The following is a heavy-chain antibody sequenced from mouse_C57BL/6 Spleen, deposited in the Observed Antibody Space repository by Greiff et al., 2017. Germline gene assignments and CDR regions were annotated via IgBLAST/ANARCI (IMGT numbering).Heavy chain of an antibody. D-gene: IGHD4-1*01. Sequence: EVQLQQSGAELVRPGASVKLSCTASGFNIKDDYMHWVKQRPEQGLEWIGWLDPENGDTEYSTKFQGQATKTADTSSNIAYLQLSSLTSEASAGYSCTTLDWEFAYWGQGTLVTVSA. CDR3: TTLDWEFAY. CDR2: LDPENGDT. CDR1: GFNIKDDY. J-gene: IGHJ3*01. V-gene: IGHV14-4*01.